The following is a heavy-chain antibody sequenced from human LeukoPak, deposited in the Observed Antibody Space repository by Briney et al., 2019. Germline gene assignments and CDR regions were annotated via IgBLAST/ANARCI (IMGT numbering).Heavy chain of an antibody. J-gene: IGHJ4*02. D-gene: IGHD3-16*01. CDR2: ISSSSRNI. V-gene: IGHV3-21*01. CDR3: ASRGGIYY. Sequence: GGSLRLSCAASGFTFSSYSMNWVRQAPGKGLEWVSVISSSSRNIYYEDSVKGRFTISRDNAKSSLTLQINSLRAEDTAVYYCASRGGIYYWGQGTLVTVSS. CDR1: GFTFSSYS.